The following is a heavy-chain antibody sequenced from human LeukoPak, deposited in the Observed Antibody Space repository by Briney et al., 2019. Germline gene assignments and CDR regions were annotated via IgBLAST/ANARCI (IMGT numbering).Heavy chain of an antibody. CDR3: ARAGMVIIRSYYFDY. CDR1: GYSISSGYY. Sequence: SETLSLTCTVSGYSISSGYYWGWIRQPPGKGLEWIGSIYYSGSTYYNPSLKSRVTISVDTSKNQFSLKLSSVTAADTAVYYCARAGMVIIRSYYFDYWGQGTLVTVSS. V-gene: IGHV4-38-2*02. D-gene: IGHD3-3*01. J-gene: IGHJ4*02. CDR2: IYYSGST.